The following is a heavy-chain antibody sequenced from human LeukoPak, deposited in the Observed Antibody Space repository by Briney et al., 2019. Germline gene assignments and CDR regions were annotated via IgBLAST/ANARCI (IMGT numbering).Heavy chain of an antibody. CDR1: GYTLTCYY. J-gene: IGHJ6*02. D-gene: IGHD2-21*02. CDR3: ARSTLTAPYSGMDV. Sequence: ASVKVSCKASGYTLTCYYMHWVRQAPGQGLEWMGWINPNSGGTNYAQKFQGRVTMTRDTSISTAYMELSRLRSDDTAVYYCARSTLTAPYSGMDVWGQGTTVTVSS. CDR2: INPNSGGT. V-gene: IGHV1-2*02.